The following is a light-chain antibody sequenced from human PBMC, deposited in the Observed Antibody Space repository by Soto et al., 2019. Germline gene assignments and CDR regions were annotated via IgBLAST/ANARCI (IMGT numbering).Light chain of an antibody. CDR1: ESVSSGY. CDR2: GAI. V-gene: IGKV3-20*01. CDR3: QQYGSSPPS. J-gene: IGKJ2*01. Sequence: EIVLTQSPGTLSLSPGERVTLSCRASESVSSGYVGWYQQKPGQAPRLVIFGAIGRATGIPDRFRGSGSGTSLTLTISSLEPEDFAVYYCQQYGSSPPSFGQGTKLEIK.